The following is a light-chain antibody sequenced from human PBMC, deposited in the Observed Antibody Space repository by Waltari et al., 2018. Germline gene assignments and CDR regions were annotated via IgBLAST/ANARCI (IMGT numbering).Light chain of an antibody. CDR1: TSDVGSFTY. V-gene: IGLV2-11*01. J-gene: IGLJ2*01. Sequence: QSALTQPRSVSGSPGQSVTISCTGATSDVGSFTYVSWYQQHPGKAPKLMIYDVSKRPSGVPDRFSGSKSGYTASLTISGLQAEDEADYYCCSYAASYVVFGGGTKLTVL. CDR2: DVS. CDR3: CSYAASYVV.